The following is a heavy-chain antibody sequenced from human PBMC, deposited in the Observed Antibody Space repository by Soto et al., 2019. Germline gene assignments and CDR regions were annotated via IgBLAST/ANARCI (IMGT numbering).Heavy chain of an antibody. Sequence: QLQLQESGPGLVKPSETLSLTCTVSGGSISSSSYYWGWIRQPPGKGLEWIGSIYYSGSTYYNPSLKSRVTISVDTSKNQFSLKLSSVTAADTAVYYCARHLTMVRGGDPWGQGTLVTVSS. V-gene: IGHV4-39*01. CDR1: GGSISSSSYY. CDR3: ARHLTMVRGGDP. CDR2: IYYSGST. J-gene: IGHJ5*02. D-gene: IGHD3-10*01.